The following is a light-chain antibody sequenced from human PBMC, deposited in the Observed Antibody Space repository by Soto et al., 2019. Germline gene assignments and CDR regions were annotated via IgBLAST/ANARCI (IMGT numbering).Light chain of an antibody. V-gene: IGKV3D-15*01. CDR1: QSVSSN. J-gene: IGKJ5*01. CDR3: QQYNNWLIT. CDR2: GAS. Sequence: EIVMTQSPATLSVSPGERATLSCRASQSVSSNLAWYQQKPGQAPRLLIYGASTRATDIPARFSGSGSGTEFTLTISSLQSEDFAVYQCQQYNNWLITFGQGTRLEIK.